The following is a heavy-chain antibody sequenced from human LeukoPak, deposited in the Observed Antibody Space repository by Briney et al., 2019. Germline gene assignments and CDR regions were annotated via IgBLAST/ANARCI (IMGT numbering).Heavy chain of an antibody. CDR3: ARVAKPLYFYYGMEV. CDR1: GGTFSSYA. J-gene: IGHJ6*02. Sequence: ASVKVSCKASGGTFSSYAINWVRQATGQGLEWMGWMNPNSGNTGYAQKFQGRVTMTRNTSISTAYMELSSLRSEDTAVYYCARVAKPLYFYYGMEVWGQGPTVPVSS. V-gene: IGHV1-8*02. CDR2: MNPNSGNT.